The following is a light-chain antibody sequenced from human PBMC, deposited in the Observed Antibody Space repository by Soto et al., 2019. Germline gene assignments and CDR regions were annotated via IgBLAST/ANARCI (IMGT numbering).Light chain of an antibody. J-gene: IGKJ3*01. CDR1: HDISNY. CDR3: QQYENLPPKFT. CDR2: DVS. V-gene: IGKV1-33*01. Sequence: DIQMTQSPSSLSASVGDRVTITCQARHDISNYLNWYQHKAGEAPKLLIYDVSHLETGFPSRFSGSGSGTDDTFPITSLQPEVVATDSCQQYENLPPKFTFGTGTKGDIK.